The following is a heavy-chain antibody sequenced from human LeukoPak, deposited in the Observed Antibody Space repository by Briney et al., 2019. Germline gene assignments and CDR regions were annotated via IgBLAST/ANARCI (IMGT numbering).Heavy chain of an antibody. D-gene: IGHD1-26*01. CDR2: IRYDGSNK. CDR1: GFTFSSYG. J-gene: IGHJ4*02. V-gene: IGHV3-30*02. Sequence: GGSLRLSCAASGFTFSSYGMHWVRQAPGKGLEWVAFIRYDGSNKYHADSVKGRFTISRDNSKNTLYLQMNSLRAEDTAVYYCAKAFIVGATFDYWGQGTLVTVSS. CDR3: AKAFIVGATFDY.